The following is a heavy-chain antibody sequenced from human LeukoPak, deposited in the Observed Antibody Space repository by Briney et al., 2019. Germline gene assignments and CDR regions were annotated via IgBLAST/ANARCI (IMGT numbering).Heavy chain of an antibody. D-gene: IGHD2-15*01. CDR2: IYYSGST. Sequence: SETLSLTCGVSGGSISSYYWSWIRQPPGKGLEWIGYIYYSGSTNYNPSLKSRVTISVDTSKNQFSLKLSSVTAADTAVYYCARRVHCSGGSCYLDYWGQGTLVTVSS. V-gene: IGHV4-59*08. CDR3: ARRVHCSGGSCYLDY. CDR1: GGSISSYY. J-gene: IGHJ4*02.